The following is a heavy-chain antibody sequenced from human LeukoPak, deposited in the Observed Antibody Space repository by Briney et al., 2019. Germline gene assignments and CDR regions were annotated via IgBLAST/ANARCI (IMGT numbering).Heavy chain of an antibody. CDR1: GFTFSPYW. V-gene: IGHV3-74*01. Sequence: GGSLRLSCAASGFTFSPYWMHWVRQAPGKGLVWVSRIDSDGSGTTYADSVKGRFTISRDNAKNTLYLQMKSLRAEDTAAYYCARGGYTGSYFDNWFDPWGQGTLVTVSS. J-gene: IGHJ5*02. CDR2: IDSDGSGT. D-gene: IGHD1-26*01. CDR3: ARGGYTGSYFDNWFDP.